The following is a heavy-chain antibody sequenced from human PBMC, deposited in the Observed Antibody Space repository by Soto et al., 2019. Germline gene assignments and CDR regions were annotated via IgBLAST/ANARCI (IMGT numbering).Heavy chain of an antibody. Sequence: SETLSLTCTVSGGSVSSGSYYWSWIRQPPGKGLERIGYIYYSGSTNYNPSLKSRVTISVDTSKNQFSLKLSSVTAADTAVYYCARVDTAMVTWDYNWFDPWGQGTLVTVSS. V-gene: IGHV4-61*01. D-gene: IGHD5-18*01. CDR1: GGSVSSGSYY. CDR2: IYYSGST. CDR3: ARVDTAMVTWDYNWFDP. J-gene: IGHJ5*02.